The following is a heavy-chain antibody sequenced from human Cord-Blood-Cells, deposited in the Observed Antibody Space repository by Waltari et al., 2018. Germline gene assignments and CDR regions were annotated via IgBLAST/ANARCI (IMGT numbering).Heavy chain of an antibody. CDR2: INHTCTT. Sequence: QVQLQQWGAGLLKLSENLSLNCAVYGGSFSGYYWSWIRQPPGKGLEWSGEINHTCTTSNNQSLNTRVTTSVATSKNQFSLKLSSVTAADTAVYYCARKTWDRSVGAFDICGQGTMVTVSS. J-gene: IGHJ3*02. CDR1: GGSFSGYY. CDR3: ARKTWDRSVGAFDI. D-gene: IGHD1-26*01. V-gene: IGHV4-34*01.